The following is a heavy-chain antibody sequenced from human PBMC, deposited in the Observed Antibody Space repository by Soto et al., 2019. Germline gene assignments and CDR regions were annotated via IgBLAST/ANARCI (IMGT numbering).Heavy chain of an antibody. D-gene: IGHD6-13*01. CDR2: INPNSGGT. CDR1: GYTFTGYY. Sequence: GASVKVSCKASGYTFTGYYMHWVRQAPGQGLEWMGWINPNSGGTNYAQKFQGWVTMTRDTSISTAYMELSRLRSDDTAVYYCARDYGSSWYYFDYWGQGTLVTVSS. CDR3: ARDYGSSWYYFDY. J-gene: IGHJ4*02. V-gene: IGHV1-2*04.